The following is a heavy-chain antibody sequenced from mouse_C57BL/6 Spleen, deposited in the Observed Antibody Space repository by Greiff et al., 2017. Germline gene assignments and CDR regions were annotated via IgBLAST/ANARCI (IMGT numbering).Heavy chain of an antibody. CDR2: LYPGDGDT. CDR1: GYAFSSSW. Sequence: QVQLQQSGPELVKPGASVKISCKASGYAFSSSWMNWVKQRPGKGLEWIGRLYPGDGDTNYNGKFKGKATLTADKSSSTAYMQLSSLTSEDSAVYFCARSGNSYAMDYWGQGTSVTVSS. V-gene: IGHV1-82*01. D-gene: IGHD2-1*01. J-gene: IGHJ4*01. CDR3: ARSGNSYAMDY.